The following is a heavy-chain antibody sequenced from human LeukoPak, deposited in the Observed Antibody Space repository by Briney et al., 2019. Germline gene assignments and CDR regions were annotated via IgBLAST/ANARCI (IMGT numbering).Heavy chain of an antibody. V-gene: IGHV1-2*02. Sequence: ASVKVSCKTSGYTFSGNYIYWVRQAPGQGLEWMGWINPNSGDTNYAQKFQGRVTMTRDTSISTAYVDLSSLISDDTAVYYCARGGSSSGSYYYGVDAWGQGTTVTVSS. D-gene: IGHD3-10*01. CDR2: INPNSGDT. CDR1: GYTFSGNY. CDR3: ARGGSSSGSYYYGVDA. J-gene: IGHJ6*02.